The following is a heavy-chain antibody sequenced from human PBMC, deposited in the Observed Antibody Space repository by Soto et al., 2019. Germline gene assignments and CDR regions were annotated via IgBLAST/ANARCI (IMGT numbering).Heavy chain of an antibody. V-gene: IGHV3-30*14. CDR2: ISYDGSSK. Sequence: PGGSLRLSCTASGFTFSNYPMHWVRQAPGKGLEWVAVISYDGSSKKYADSVKGRFTLSRDNSKNTMFLQMNSLRAEDTVMYYCARRISATSRYFQHWGQGTLVTVSS. J-gene: IGHJ1*01. CDR3: ARRISATSRYFQH. D-gene: IGHD6-13*01. CDR1: GFTFSNYP.